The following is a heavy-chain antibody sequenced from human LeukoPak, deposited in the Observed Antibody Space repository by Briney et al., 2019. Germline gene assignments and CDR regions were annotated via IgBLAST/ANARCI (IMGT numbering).Heavy chain of an antibody. Sequence: QSGGSLRLSCAASGFTFRSYAMSWVRQAPGKGLEWVTTISGSGGYTLYADSVKGRFTISRDNSKSTLYLQMSSLRAEDTAVYYCAKSKDGNIAASFDPWGQGTLVTVSS. CDR2: ISGSGGYT. CDR1: GFTFRSYA. CDR3: AKSKDGNIAASFDP. V-gene: IGHV3-23*01. D-gene: IGHD6-13*01. J-gene: IGHJ5*02.